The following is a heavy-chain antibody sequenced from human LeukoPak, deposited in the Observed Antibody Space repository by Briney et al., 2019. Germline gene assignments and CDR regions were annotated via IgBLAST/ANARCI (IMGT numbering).Heavy chain of an antibody. CDR1: GGSISSYY. CDR3: ARGPYGSGGNYFDY. Sequence: PSETLSLTCTVSGGSISSYYWSWIRQPPGKGLEWIGYIYYSGSTNYNPSLKSRVTISVDTSKNQFSLKLSSVTAADTAVYYCARGPYGSGGNYFDYWGQGTLVTVSS. D-gene: IGHD2-15*01. V-gene: IGHV4-59*01. J-gene: IGHJ4*02. CDR2: IYYSGST.